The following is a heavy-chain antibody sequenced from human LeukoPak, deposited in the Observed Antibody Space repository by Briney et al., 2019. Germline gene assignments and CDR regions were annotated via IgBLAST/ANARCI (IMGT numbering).Heavy chain of an antibody. D-gene: IGHD3-22*01. CDR2: IRSKANSYAT. J-gene: IGHJ4*02. CDR3: TRHESSSGYLCDY. V-gene: IGHV3-73*01. Sequence: GGSLRLSCAASGFTFSGSAMHWVRQASGKGLEWVGRIRSKANSYATAYAASVKGRFTISRDDSKNTAYLQMNSLKTEDTAVYYSTRHESSSGYLCDYWGQGTLVTVSS. CDR1: GFTFSGSA.